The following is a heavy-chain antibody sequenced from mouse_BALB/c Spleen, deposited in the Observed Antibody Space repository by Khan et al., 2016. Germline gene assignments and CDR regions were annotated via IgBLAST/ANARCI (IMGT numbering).Heavy chain of an antibody. CDR2: IWGDGST. V-gene: IGHV2-6-7*01. CDR3: ARDPAYGSRRRCDFDD. CDR1: GFSLTGYG. Sequence: QVQLKESGPGLVTPAPSLSITCTVSGFSLTGYGVNWVRQPPGKGLEWLGRIWGDGSTDNNSALKSSMSISTDDYTSQAFLKMNRRQTADTARYYGARDPAYGSRRRCDFDDWGAGTTVTVSS. D-gene: IGHD1-1*01. J-gene: IGHJ1*01.